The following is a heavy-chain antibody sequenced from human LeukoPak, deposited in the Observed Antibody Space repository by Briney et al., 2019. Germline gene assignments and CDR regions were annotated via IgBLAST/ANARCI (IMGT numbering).Heavy chain of an antibody. CDR3: ARGSSPYCSAGNCYIDY. D-gene: IGHD2-15*01. V-gene: IGHV1-18*04. CDR1: GYTFTSYG. Sequence: ASVKVSCRASGYTFTSYGISGVRQVPGQGLEWMGWISTYNDNTYSAQTFQGRVTMTTDTSTSTAYMEVRSLRSDDTAVYYCARGSSPYCSAGNCYIDYWGQGTLVTVSS. CDR2: ISTYNDNT. J-gene: IGHJ4*02.